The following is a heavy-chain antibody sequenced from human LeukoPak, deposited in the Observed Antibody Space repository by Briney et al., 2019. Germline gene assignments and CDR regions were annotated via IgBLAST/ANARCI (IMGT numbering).Heavy chain of an antibody. Sequence: PSETLSLTCTVSGGSISSSSYYWGWIRQPPGKGLEWIGSIYYSGSTYYNPSLKSRVTISVDTSKNQFSLKLSSVTAADTAVYYCARLGGIGYNYPTWGQGTLVTVSS. V-gene: IGHV4-39*01. CDR3: ARLGGIGYNYPT. CDR1: GGSISSSSYY. D-gene: IGHD5-12*01. CDR2: IYYSGST. J-gene: IGHJ5*02.